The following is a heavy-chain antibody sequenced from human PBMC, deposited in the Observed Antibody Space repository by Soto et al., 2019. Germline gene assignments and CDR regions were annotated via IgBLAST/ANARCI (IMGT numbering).Heavy chain of an antibody. V-gene: IGHV1-69*02. CDR3: ARGVVVTASLGAFDI. CDR1: GGTFSSYT. CDR2: IIPILGIA. D-gene: IGHD2-21*02. Sequence: QVQLVQSGAEVKKPGSSVKVSCKASGGTFSSYTISWVRQAPGQGLEWMGRIIPILGIANYAQKFQGRVTITADKSTSTAYMELSSLRFEDTAVYYCARGVVVTASLGAFDIWGQGTMVTVSS. J-gene: IGHJ3*02.